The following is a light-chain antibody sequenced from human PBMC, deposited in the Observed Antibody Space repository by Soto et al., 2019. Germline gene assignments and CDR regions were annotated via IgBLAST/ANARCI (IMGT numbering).Light chain of an antibody. CDR2: DVS. J-gene: IGKJ4*01. Sequence: ELVLTQSPGTLSLSPGERATLSCRASQSVSSIYLAWYQQKPGQAPRLLVYDVSTRATGIPDRFSGSGSGRDFTLTISRLEPEDFAVYYCQQYITSPPRLTFGGGTKVEIK. CDR3: QQYITSPPRLT. V-gene: IGKV3-20*01. CDR1: QSVSSIY.